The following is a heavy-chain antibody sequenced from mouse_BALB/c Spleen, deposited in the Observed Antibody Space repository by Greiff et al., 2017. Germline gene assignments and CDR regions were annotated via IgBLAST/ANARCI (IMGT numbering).Heavy chain of an antibody. V-gene: IGHV5-17*02. J-gene: IGHJ2*01. CDR1: GFTFSSFG. D-gene: IGHD1-1*01. CDR2: ISSGSSTI. CDR3: ARSPNYYGTPYYFDY. Sequence: EVQGVESGGGLVQPGGSRKLSCAASGFTFSSFGMHWVRQAPEKGLEWVAYISSGSSTIYYADTVKGRFTISRDNPKNTLFLQMTSLRSEDTAMYYCARSPNYYGTPYYFDYWGQGTTLTVSS.